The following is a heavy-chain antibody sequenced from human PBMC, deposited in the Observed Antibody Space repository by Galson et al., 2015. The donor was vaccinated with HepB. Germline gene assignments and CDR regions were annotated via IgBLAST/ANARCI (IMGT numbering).Heavy chain of an antibody. J-gene: IGHJ3*02. CDR3: ARESSGSYNPGYLAINI. D-gene: IGHD6-19*01. CDR2: INSDGSST. CDR1: GFAISSYW. V-gene: IGHV3-74*01. Sequence: SLRLSCAASGFAISSYWMHWVRQAPGKGLVWVSRINSDGSSTSYADSVKGRFTISRDNAKNTLYLQMNSLRAEDTAVYYCARESSGSYNPGYLAINIWGPGTMVTFSS.